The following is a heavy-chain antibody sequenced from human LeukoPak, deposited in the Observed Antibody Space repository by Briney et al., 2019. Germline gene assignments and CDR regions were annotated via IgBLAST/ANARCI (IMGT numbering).Heavy chain of an antibody. CDR1: GFTFSSYG. V-gene: IGHV3-30*18. J-gene: IGHJ6*04. D-gene: IGHD6-19*01. Sequence: GGSLRLSCAASGFTFSSYGMHWVRQAPGKGLEWVAVISYDGSNKYYAGSVKGRFTISRDNSKNTLYLQMNSLRAEDTAVYYCAKAGYSSGWYLNYYYYYGMDVWGKGTTVTVSS. CDR2: ISYDGSNK. CDR3: AKAGYSSGWYLNYYYYYGMDV.